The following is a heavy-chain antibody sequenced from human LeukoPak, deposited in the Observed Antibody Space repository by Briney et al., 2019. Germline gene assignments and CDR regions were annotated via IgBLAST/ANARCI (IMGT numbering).Heavy chain of an antibody. J-gene: IGHJ4*02. CDR1: GNYG. D-gene: IGHD2-2*01. V-gene: IGHV3-23*01. CDR3: ARDKEGIVVVPAAMIFDY. Sequence: GGSLRLSCAASGNYGMNWVRQAPGKGLEWVSAISGSGSNTYYADSVKGRFTISRDNSKNSVYLQMNSLRAEDTAVYYCARDKEGIVVVPAAMIFDYWGQGTLVTVSS. CDR2: ISGSGSNT.